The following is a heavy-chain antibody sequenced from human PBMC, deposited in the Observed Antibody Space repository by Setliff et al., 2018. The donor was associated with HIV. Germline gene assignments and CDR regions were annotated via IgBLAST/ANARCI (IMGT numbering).Heavy chain of an antibody. CDR1: GYTFTSYD. J-gene: IGHJ4*02. Sequence: ASVKVSCKASGYTFTSYDINWVRQAPGQGLEWMGWMNPNSGNTGYAQKFQGRVTMTKNTSISTAYMELSSLRSEDTAVYYCARDRRPAGINYGYGYLDDWGQGTLVTVSS. CDR3: ARDRRPAGINYGYGYLDD. CDR2: MNPNSGNT. D-gene: IGHD2-2*02. V-gene: IGHV1-8*02.